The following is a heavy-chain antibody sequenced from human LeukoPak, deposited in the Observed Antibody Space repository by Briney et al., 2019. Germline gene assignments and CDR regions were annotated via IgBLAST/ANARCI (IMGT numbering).Heavy chain of an antibody. Sequence: SETLSLTCDVSGYSIRSDNWWGWIQQPPGRGLEWIGYVYYSGSIYSNPSLKSRVTMSVDASRNQFSLKLTSVTPEDTAVYYFARKRSRITYFDDWGQGTLVTVSS. V-gene: IGHV4-28*05. J-gene: IGHJ4*02. CDR1: GYSIRSDNW. CDR3: ARKRSRITYFDD. D-gene: IGHD2-2*01. CDR2: VYYSGSI.